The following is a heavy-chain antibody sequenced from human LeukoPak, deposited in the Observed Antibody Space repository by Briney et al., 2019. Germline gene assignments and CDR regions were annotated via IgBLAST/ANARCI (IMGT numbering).Heavy chain of an antibody. J-gene: IGHJ4*02. CDR3: ARVGGSGWYIDY. CDR1: GFTFSSYA. D-gene: IGHD6-19*01. Sequence: GASLRLSCAAPGFTFSSYAMHWVRQAPGKGLEWVAVISYDGSNKYYADSVKGRFTISRDNSKNTLYLQMNSLRAEDTAVYYCARVGGSGWYIDYWGQGTLVTVSS. CDR2: ISYDGSNK. V-gene: IGHV3-30*04.